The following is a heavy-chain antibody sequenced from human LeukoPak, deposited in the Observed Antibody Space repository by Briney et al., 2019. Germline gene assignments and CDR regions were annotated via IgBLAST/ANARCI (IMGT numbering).Heavy chain of an antibody. CDR2: ISSGGDSK. V-gene: IGHV3-11*04. Sequence: GGSLRLSCAASGFTFSDHYMSWIRQAPGKGLEWVSYISSGGDSKYYADSVKGRFTIYRDNAKNSVSLQMNSLRAEDTAVYYCASGSYGSGFYYFYYRDVWGKGTTVTVSS. CDR1: GFTFSDHY. J-gene: IGHJ6*03. CDR3: ASGSYGSGFYYFYYRDV. D-gene: IGHD3-10*01.